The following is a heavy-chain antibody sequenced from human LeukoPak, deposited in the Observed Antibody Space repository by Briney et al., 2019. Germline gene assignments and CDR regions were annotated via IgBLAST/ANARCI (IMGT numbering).Heavy chain of an antibody. J-gene: IGHJ6*02. V-gene: IGHV1-69*01. CDR2: IIPIFGTA. CDR1: GGTFSSYA. CDR3: ASVYKYGMDV. Sequence: SVKVSCKASGGTFSSYAISWVRQAPGQGLEWMGGIIPIFGTANYAQKFQGRVTITADESTSTAYMELSSLRSGDTAVYYCASVYKYGMDVWGQGTTVIVSS.